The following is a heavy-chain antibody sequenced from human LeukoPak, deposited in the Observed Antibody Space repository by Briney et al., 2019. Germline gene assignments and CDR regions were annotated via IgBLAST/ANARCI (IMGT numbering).Heavy chain of an antibody. CDR2: IYYSGST. CDR3: ARSPRYYDSSGPLVLFDY. J-gene: IGHJ4*02. Sequence: SGTLSLTCTVSGGSISSSSYYWSWIRQPPGKGLEWIGSIYYSGSTYYNPSLKSRVAIPVDTSKNQFSLRLHSVTAADTAVYYCARSPRYYDSSGPLVLFDYWGQGTLVTVSS. D-gene: IGHD3-22*01. V-gene: IGHV4-39*01. CDR1: GGSISSSSYY.